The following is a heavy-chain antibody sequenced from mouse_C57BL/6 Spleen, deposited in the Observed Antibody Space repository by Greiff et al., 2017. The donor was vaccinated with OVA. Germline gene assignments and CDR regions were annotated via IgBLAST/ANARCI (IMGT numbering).Heavy chain of an antibody. D-gene: IGHD1-1*01. Sequence: VQLQQSGPELVKPGASVKISCKASGYTFTDYYMNWVKQSHGKSLEWIGDINPKNGGTSYNQKFKGKATLTVDKSSSTAYMELRSLTSEDSAVYDGASRGSSSYYYAMDYWGQGTSVTVSS. CDR2: INPKNGGT. V-gene: IGHV1-26*01. J-gene: IGHJ4*01. CDR1: GYTFTDYY. CDR3: ASRGSSSYYYAMDY.